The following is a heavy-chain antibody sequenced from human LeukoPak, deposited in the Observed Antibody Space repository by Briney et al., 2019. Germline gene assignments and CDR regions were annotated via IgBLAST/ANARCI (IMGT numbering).Heavy chain of an antibody. D-gene: IGHD3-16*02. CDR1: GFTFSSYW. J-gene: IGHJ3*02. CDR2: INSDGSST. V-gene: IGHV3-74*01. Sequence: GGSLRLSCAASGFTFSSYWMHWVRHAPGKGLVWVSRINSDGSSTSYADSVKGRFAISRDNAKNTLYLQMNSLRAEDTAVYYCARSPYDYVWGSYRRGAFDIWGQGTMVTVSS. CDR3: ARSPYDYVWGSYRRGAFDI.